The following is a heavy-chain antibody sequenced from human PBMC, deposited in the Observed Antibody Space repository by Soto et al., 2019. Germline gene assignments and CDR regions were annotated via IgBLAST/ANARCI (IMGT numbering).Heavy chain of an antibody. CDR2: IYYSGST. J-gene: IGHJ3*02. V-gene: IGHV4-31*03. CDR1: GGSISSGDYY. Sequence: PSETLSLTCTVSGGSISSGDYYWSWIRQHPGKGLEWIGFIYYSGSTYYNPSLRSRVTISVDTSKNQFSLKLSSVTAADTAVYFCARVQSSPFVFDICGQGSMVPVSS. CDR3: ARVQSSPFVFDI. D-gene: IGHD6-6*01.